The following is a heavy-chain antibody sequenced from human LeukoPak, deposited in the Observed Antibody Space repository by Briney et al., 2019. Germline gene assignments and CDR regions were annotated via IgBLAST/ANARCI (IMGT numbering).Heavy chain of an antibody. J-gene: IGHJ3*02. V-gene: IGHV1-3*01. D-gene: IGHD5-24*01. Sequence: ASVKVSCKASGYTFTSYAMHWVRQAPGQRLEWMGWINAGNGNTKYSQKFQGRVTITRDTSASTAYMELSSLRSEDTAVYYCARDHEMATNRALPDAFDIWGQGTMVTVSS. CDR2: INAGNGNT. CDR3: ARDHEMATNRALPDAFDI. CDR1: GYTFTSYA.